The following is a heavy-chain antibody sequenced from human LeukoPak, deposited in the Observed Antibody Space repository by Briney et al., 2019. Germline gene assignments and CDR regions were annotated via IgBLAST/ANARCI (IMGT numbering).Heavy chain of an antibody. Sequence: SETLSLTCAVYGGSFSGYYWSWIRQPPGKGLEWIGEINHSGSTNYNPSLKSRVTISVDTSKNQFSLKLSSVTAADTAVYYCATQYSGSFPYYYYGMDVWGQGTTVTVSS. CDR2: INHSGST. D-gene: IGHD1-26*01. CDR1: GGSFSGYY. J-gene: IGHJ6*02. CDR3: ATQYSGSFPYYYYGMDV. V-gene: IGHV4-34*01.